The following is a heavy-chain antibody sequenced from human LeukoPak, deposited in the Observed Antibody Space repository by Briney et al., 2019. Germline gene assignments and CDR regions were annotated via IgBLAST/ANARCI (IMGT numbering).Heavy chain of an antibody. CDR2: INPNSDGT. CDR1: GYTFTGYY. J-gene: IGHJ6*02. D-gene: IGHD2-15*01. V-gene: IGHV1-2*02. Sequence: ASVKVSCKSSGYTFTGYYMLWVRQAPGQGLEWIGWINPNSDGTNYAQKFQGRVTMTRDTSFSTAYMELSRLRSDDTAVYYCARVGYCSGGSCYGSYYYGMDVWGQGTTVTVSS. CDR3: ARVGYCSGGSCYGSYYYGMDV.